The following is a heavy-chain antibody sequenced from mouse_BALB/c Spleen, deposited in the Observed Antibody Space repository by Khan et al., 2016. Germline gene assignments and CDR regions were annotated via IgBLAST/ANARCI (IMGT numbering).Heavy chain of an antibody. Sequence: EVQLQESGPGLVKPSQSLSLTCTVTGYSITSDYAWNWIRQFPGNKLEWMGYISYSGSTSYNPSLKSRISITRDTSKNQFFLQFNSVTTEDTAAYYCARWVYGSAMDCWGPGTSVPVSS. V-gene: IGHV3-2*02. J-gene: IGHJ4*01. CDR1: GYSITSDYA. CDR3: ARWVYGSAMDC. D-gene: IGHD1-2*01. CDR2: ISYSGST.